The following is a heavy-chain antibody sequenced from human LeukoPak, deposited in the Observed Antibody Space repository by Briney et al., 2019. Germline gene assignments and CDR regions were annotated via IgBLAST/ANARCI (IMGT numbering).Heavy chain of an antibody. Sequence: PGGSLRLSCAASGFTFSSYSMNWVRQAPGKGLEWVSSISSSSSYIYYADSVKGRFTISRDNAKNTLYLQMNSLRAEDTAVYYCARDRATSRYSSGWYGRDYYYGMDVWGQGTTVTVSS. J-gene: IGHJ6*02. CDR3: ARDRATSRYSSGWYGRDYYYGMDV. D-gene: IGHD6-19*01. CDR2: ISSSSSYI. V-gene: IGHV3-21*04. CDR1: GFTFSSYS.